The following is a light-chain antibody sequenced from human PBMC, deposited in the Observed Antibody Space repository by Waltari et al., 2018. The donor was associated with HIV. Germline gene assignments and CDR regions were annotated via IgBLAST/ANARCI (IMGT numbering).Light chain of an antibody. CDR3: QHRNRYPLT. Sequence: DIQCSQSPSSLSACLEDRVTLTGRASQGISSYLAWYQQKPGKAPKLLIYAASTVQSGVPSRFSSSGSGTEFTLTSSSLQHEDFATYCWQHRNRYPLTFGPGTKVEIK. J-gene: IGKJ3*01. V-gene: IGKV1-9*01. CDR1: QGISSY. CDR2: AAS.